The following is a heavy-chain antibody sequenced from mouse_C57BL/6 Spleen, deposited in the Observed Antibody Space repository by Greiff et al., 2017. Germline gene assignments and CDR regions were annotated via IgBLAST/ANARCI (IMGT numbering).Heavy chain of an antibody. CDR2: IDPSDSYT. CDR1: GYTFTSYW. J-gene: IGHJ2*01. V-gene: IGHV1-69*01. CDR3: ARSPYDMSPTGYFGV. D-gene: IGHD2-12*01. Sequence: QVQLQQSGAELVMPGASVKLSCKASGYTFTSYWMHWVKQRPGQGLEWIGEIDPSDSYTNYNQKFKGKSTLTVDKSSSTAYMQLISLTSEDSAFDYCARSPYDMSPTGYFGVWGQGTTLTVSA.